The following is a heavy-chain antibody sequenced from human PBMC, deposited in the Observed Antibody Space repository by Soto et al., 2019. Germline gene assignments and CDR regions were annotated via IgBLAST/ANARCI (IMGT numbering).Heavy chain of an antibody. CDR1: GFTFSSYW. V-gene: IGHV3-74*01. CDR2: MNSDGSGT. J-gene: IGHJ3*02. D-gene: IGHD5-18*01. CDR3: ASPAMVRVGAFDI. Sequence: EVQLVESGGGLVQPGGSLRLSCAASGFTFSSYWMHWVRQAPWKGLVWVSRMNSDGSGTSDADSVKGRFTISRDNAKNPLYLQRNSLRDEDTAVYYWASPAMVRVGAFDIWVQGTMVTVSS.